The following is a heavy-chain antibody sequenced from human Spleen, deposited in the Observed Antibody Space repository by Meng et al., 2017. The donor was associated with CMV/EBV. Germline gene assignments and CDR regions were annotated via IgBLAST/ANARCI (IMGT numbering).Heavy chain of an antibody. CDR3: AKGSRGIAARYYFDY. V-gene: IGHV3-23*01. CDR1: GFSFGDYA. Sequence: GESLKISCAASGFSFGDYAMSWVRQAPGKGLEWVSAISGSGGSTYYADSVKGRFTISRDNSKNTLYLQMNSLRAEDTAVYYCAKGSRGIAARYYFDYWGQGTLVTVSS. CDR2: ISGSGGST. J-gene: IGHJ4*02. D-gene: IGHD6-6*01.